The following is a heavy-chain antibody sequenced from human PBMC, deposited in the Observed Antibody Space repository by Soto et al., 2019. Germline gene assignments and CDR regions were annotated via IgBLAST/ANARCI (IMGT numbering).Heavy chain of an antibody. Sequence: SATLSLTCTVSGGSISSGDYYWSWIRRPPGKGLEWIGYIYYSGSTNYNPSLKSRVTISVDTSKNQFSLKLSSVTAADTAVYYCARELFGRSVWFDPWGQGTLVTVSS. CDR2: IYYSGST. D-gene: IGHD3-10*01. CDR3: ARELFGRSVWFDP. J-gene: IGHJ5*02. V-gene: IGHV4-61*08. CDR1: GGSISSGDYY.